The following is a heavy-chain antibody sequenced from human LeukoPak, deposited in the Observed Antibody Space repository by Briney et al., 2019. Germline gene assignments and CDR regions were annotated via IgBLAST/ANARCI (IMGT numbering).Heavy chain of an antibody. V-gene: IGHV1-69*06. D-gene: IGHD1-1*01. CDR3: ARGVQLERRRHRGYFDY. CDR1: GATFSSYA. Sequence: ASVTLSFKASGATFSSYANSWVRHAPGQGLERMGGIIPIFGTANYAQKFQGRVTITADKSTSTAYMELSSLRSEDTAVYYGARGVQLERRRHRGYFDYWGQGTLVTVSS. J-gene: IGHJ4*02. CDR2: IIPIFGTA.